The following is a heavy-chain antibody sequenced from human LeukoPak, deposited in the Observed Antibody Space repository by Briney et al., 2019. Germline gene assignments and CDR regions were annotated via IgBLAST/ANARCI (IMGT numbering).Heavy chain of an antibody. Sequence: ASVKVSCKASGYTFTSYGISWGRQAPGQGLEWMGWISAYNGNTNYAQKLQGRVTMTTDTSTSTAYMELRSLRSDDTAVYYCARGYYDSSGYYYFDYWGQGTLVTISS. CDR2: ISAYNGNT. CDR1: GYTFTSYG. CDR3: ARGYYDSSGYYYFDY. D-gene: IGHD3-22*01. J-gene: IGHJ4*02. V-gene: IGHV1-18*01.